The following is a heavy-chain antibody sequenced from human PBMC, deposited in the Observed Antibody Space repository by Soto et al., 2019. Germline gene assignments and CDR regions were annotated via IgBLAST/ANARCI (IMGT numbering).Heavy chain of an antibody. V-gene: IGHV6-1*01. D-gene: IGHD6-13*01. CDR3: ARQIAETGTAGTFDY. J-gene: IGHJ4*02. CDR2: TYYRSTWGN. Sequence: QVQLQQSGPGLVKPSQTLSLTCAISGDSVSSNSAAWTWIRQSPSRGLEWLGRTYYRSTWGNDXXISLKSRITNXXDXSXIQFSLHLNSVTPEDTAVYYCARQIAETGTAGTFDYWGQGTLVTVSS. CDR1: GDSVSSNSAA.